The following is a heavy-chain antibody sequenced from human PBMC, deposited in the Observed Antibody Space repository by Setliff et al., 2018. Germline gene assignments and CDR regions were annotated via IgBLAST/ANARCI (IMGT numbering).Heavy chain of an antibody. J-gene: IGHJ6*03. CDR2: INTNTGNP. V-gene: IGHV7-4-1*02. D-gene: IGHD2-15*01. Sequence: ASVKVSCKASGYTFTGYYLHWVRQAPGQGLKWMGWINTNTGNPTYAQGFTGRFVFSLDTSVSTAYLQISSLKAEDTAVYYCARDNRGYAWDYYYYMDVWGKGTTVTVSS. CDR3: ARDNRGYAWDYYYYMDV. CDR1: GYTFTGYY.